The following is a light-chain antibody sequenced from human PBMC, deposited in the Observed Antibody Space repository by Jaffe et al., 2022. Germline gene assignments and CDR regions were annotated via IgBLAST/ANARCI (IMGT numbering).Light chain of an antibody. CDR1: QGVVSY. J-gene: IGKJ4*01. Sequence: DIQMTQSPSTLSASVGDRVTVTCRASQGVVSYLAWYQQKPGKAPNLLISKASTLEVGVPSRFSGSGYGAEFTLTISSVQPDDAATYYCQQYLSFPLTFGGGTKLEL. V-gene: IGKV1-5*03. CDR3: QQYLSFPLT. CDR2: KAS.